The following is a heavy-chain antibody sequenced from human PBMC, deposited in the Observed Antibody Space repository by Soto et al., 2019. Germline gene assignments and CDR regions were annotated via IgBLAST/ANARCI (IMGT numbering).Heavy chain of an antibody. V-gene: IGHV3-23*01. Sequence: EVQLLESGGGLVQPGGSLRLSCAASGFTFSSYAMSWVRQAPGKGLEWVSTISGSGGSTYYADSVKGRFTISRDNSKNTLYLHMTGLSAEDKSVYSCAKDGNPISYFTGYNRLGCFGPGGQGTLVTVSS. CDR2: ISGSGGST. J-gene: IGHJ5*02. D-gene: IGHD3-9*01. CDR3: AKDGNPISYFTGYNRLGCFGP. CDR1: GFTFSSYA.